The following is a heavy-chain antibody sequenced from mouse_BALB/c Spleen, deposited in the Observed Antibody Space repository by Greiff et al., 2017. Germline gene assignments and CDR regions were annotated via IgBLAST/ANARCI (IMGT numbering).Heavy chain of an antibody. CDR1: GFTFRSFG. Sequence: EVMLVASGGGLVQPGGSRKLSCAASGFTFRSFGMHWVRQAPEKGLEWVAYISSGSSTIYYADTVKGRFTISRDNPKNTLFLQMTSLRSEDTAMYYCARSDGSSSLFEYWGQGTTLTVSS. CDR2: ISSGSSTI. V-gene: IGHV5-17*02. CDR3: ARSDGSSSLFEY. J-gene: IGHJ2*01. D-gene: IGHD1-1*01.